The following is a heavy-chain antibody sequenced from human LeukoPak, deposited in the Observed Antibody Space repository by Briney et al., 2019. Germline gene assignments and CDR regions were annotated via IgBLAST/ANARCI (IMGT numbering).Heavy chain of an antibody. Sequence: SQTLSLTCAISGDSVSSNSATWNWIRQSPSRGPEWLGRTYYRSKWYNDYAVSVKSRITINPDTSKNQLSLQLNSVTPEDTAVYYCASAYCNSISCYFWFDPWGQGTLVTVSS. CDR3: ASAYCNSISCYFWFDP. D-gene: IGHD2/OR15-2a*01. J-gene: IGHJ5*02. CDR1: GDSVSSNSAT. CDR2: TYYRSKWYN. V-gene: IGHV6-1*01.